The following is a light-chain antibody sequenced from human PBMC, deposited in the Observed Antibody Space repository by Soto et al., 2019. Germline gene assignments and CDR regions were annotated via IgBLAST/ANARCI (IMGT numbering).Light chain of an antibody. CDR1: QGISSF. Sequence: IQFTQSPSSLSASVGDRVTITCRASQGISSFLAWYQQKPGKAPNLLIYAASTLQSGVPSRFSGSGSGTDFTLTISSLQPEDFATYYCHQLNNYPLTFGGGTKVDIK. V-gene: IGKV1-9*01. CDR2: AAS. J-gene: IGKJ4*01. CDR3: HQLNNYPLT.